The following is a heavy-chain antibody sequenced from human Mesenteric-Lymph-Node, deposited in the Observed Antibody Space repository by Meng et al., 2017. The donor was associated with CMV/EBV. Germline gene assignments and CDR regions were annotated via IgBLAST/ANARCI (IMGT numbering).Heavy chain of an antibody. V-gene: IGHV1-2*02. CDR3: ARDPDWKYFLGRGDAFDI. CDR2: INPSSGGS. J-gene: IGHJ3*02. Sequence: ASVKVSCKASGYIFTSYGITWVRQAPGQGLEWMGWINPSSGGSDYAQNFQGRVTMTRDTSVRTAYMELSRLRSDDTAMYYCARDPDWKYFLGRGDAFDIWGQGTMVTVSS. CDR1: GYIFTSYG. D-gene: IGHD1-7*01.